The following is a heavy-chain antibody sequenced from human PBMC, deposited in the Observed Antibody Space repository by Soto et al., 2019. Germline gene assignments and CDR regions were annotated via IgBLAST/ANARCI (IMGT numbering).Heavy chain of an antibody. V-gene: IGHV1-3*01. CDR3: ARGGPLNGDFEYYFDF. J-gene: IGHJ4*02. D-gene: IGHD2-21*02. CDR1: GYTFTDFT. CDR2: INPANGNT. Sequence: GASVKVSCKASGYTFTDFTLLWVRQAPGQRLEWMGWINPANGNTRYSQLFQDRVTITRDISATTTYMELSSLTFEDTTVYYCARGGPLNGDFEYYFDFWGQGTLVTVSS.